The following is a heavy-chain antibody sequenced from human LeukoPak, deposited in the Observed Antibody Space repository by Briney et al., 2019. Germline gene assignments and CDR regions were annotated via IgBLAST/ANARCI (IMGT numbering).Heavy chain of an antibody. Sequence: SGTLSLTCVVSGGSISSSNWWTWVRQPPGKGLEWIGDIYHSGSTKYNSSLEGRVTMSVDNSKNQISLILYSVTAADSAVYYCASGGYCSSTTCYPNWFDPWGQGTLVTVSS. D-gene: IGHD2-2*01. V-gene: IGHV4-4*02. CDR1: GGSISSSNW. CDR3: ASGGYCSSTTCYPNWFDP. CDR2: IYHSGST. J-gene: IGHJ5*02.